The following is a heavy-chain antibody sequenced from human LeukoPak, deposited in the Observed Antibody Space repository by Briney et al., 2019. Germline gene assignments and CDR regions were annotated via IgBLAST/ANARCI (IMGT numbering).Heavy chain of an antibody. CDR1: GFTFSSYA. D-gene: IGHD1-26*01. CDR2: ISSASNAI. J-gene: IGHJ4*02. CDR3: ARVSYREGATNNYFDY. V-gene: IGHV3-48*01. Sequence: PGGSLRLSCAASGFTFSSYAMNWVRQAPGKGLEWVSHISSASNAIYYADSVKGRFTISRDNAKNSLYFQMNSLRAEDTAGYYCARVSYREGATNNYFDYWGQGTLVTVSS.